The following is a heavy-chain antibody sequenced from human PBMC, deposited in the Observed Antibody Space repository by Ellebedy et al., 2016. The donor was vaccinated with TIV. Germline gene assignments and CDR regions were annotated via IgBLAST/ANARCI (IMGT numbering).Heavy chain of an antibody. CDR3: ARAGSSGWYRFYGY. CDR1: GFTFSDYY. D-gene: IGHD6-19*01. V-gene: IGHV3-11*01. Sequence: GESLKISCAASGFTFSDYYMSWIRQAPGKGLEWVSYISSSGSTIYYADSVKGRFTISRDNAKNSLYLQMNSLRAEDTAVYYCARAGSSGWYRFYGYWGQGTLVTVSS. J-gene: IGHJ4*02. CDR2: ISSSGSTI.